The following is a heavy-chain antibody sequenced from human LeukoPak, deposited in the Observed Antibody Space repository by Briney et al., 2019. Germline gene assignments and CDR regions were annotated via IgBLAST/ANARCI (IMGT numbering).Heavy chain of an antibody. CDR3: ARIRYSGYVDFDY. V-gene: IGHV3-9*01. J-gene: IGHJ4*02. CDR2: ISWNSDSI. CDR1: EFFFDDYA. D-gene: IGHD5-12*01. Sequence: PGGSLRLSCAASEFFFDDYAMHWVRQVPGKGLEWVSGISWNSDSIGYADSVKGRFTISRDYAKNTLYLQMNSLRAEDTAVYYCARIRYSGYVDFDYWGQGTLVTVSS.